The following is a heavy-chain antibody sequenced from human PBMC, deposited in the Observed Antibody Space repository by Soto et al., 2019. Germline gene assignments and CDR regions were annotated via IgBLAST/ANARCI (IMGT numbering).Heavy chain of an antibody. D-gene: IGHD5-18*01. Sequence: QVQLQESGPGLVKPSGTLSLTCAVSGGSISSSNWWSWVRQPPGKGLEWIGEIYHSGSTNYNPSLKSRVTISVDKSKNQFSLKLSSVTAADTAVYYCARDYVDTAMVNNYYYGMDVWGQGTTVTVSS. V-gene: IGHV4-4*02. J-gene: IGHJ6*02. CDR2: IYHSGST. CDR1: GGSISSSNW. CDR3: ARDYVDTAMVNNYYYGMDV.